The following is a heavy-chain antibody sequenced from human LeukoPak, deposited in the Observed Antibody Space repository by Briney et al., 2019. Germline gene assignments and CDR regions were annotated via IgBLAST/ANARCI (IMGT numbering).Heavy chain of an antibody. CDR2: INYNGNT. CDR3: ASPSTSSSAYGY. D-gene: IGHD6-6*01. CDR1: GGSISSSSYY. J-gene: IGHJ4*02. Sequence: PSETLSLTCSVSGGSISSSSYYWGWIRQPPGKGLEWIGSINYNGNTYYNASLKSRVTISVDTSKNQFSLKLDSATAADTAVYYCASPSTSSSAYGYWGQGTLVTVSS. V-gene: IGHV4-39*01.